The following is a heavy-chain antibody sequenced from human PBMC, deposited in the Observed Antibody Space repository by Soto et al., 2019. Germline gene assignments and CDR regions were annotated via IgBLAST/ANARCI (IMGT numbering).Heavy chain of an antibody. CDR3: ARAPVYNWNYLRFDP. D-gene: IGHD1-7*01. V-gene: IGHV3-11*01. J-gene: IGHJ5*02. CDR1: AFSFSDYY. CDR2: ISGSGSTM. Sequence: GGSLRLSCAASAFSFSDYYMSWIRQAPGKGLEWVSYISGSGSTMYYADSVRGRFTISRDNAKNSLYLQMNSLRVEDTAVYYRARAPVYNWNYLRFDPWGQGTLVTVSS.